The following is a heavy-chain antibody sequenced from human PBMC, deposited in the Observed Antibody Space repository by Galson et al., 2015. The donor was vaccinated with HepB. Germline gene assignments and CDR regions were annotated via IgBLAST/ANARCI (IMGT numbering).Heavy chain of an antibody. V-gene: IGHV3-30*04. Sequence: SLRLSCAASGFTFSAYGIHWVRQAPGKGLESVAVISNDGKNKKYADSLRGRFTISRDNPKNTLSLQMNSLRTEDTAVYYCARRRCTGGSCYSDYWGQGTLVTVSS. CDR3: ARRRCTGGSCYSDY. D-gene: IGHD2-8*02. CDR1: GFTFSAYG. CDR2: ISNDGKNK. J-gene: IGHJ4*02.